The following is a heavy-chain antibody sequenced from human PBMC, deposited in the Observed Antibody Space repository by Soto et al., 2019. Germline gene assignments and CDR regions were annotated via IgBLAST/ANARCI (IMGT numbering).Heavy chain of an antibody. Sequence: SGPTLVNPTQTLTLTCTFSGFSLSTSGMCVSWIRQPPGKALEWLARIDWDDDKYYSTSLKTRLTISKDTSKNQVVLTMTNMDPVDTATYYCARTPHDYGEFLTYYFDYWGQGTLVTVSS. CDR2: IDWDDDK. CDR3: ARTPHDYGEFLTYYFDY. D-gene: IGHD4-17*01. CDR1: GFSLSTSGMC. J-gene: IGHJ4*02. V-gene: IGHV2-70*11.